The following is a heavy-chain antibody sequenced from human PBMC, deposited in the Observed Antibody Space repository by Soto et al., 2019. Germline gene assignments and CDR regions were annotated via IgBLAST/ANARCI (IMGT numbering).Heavy chain of an antibody. J-gene: IGHJ4*02. CDR3: ASLALGEPEYSGSYHGY. V-gene: IGHV1-69*01. D-gene: IGHD1-26*01. CDR1: GGTFSSYA. Sequence: QVQLVQSGAEVKKPGSSVKVSCKASGGTFSSYAISWVRQAPGQGLEWMGGIIPIFGTANYAQKFQGRVTITADESTSTAYMELSRLRSEDTAVYYCASLALGEPEYSGSYHGYWGQGTLVTVSS. CDR2: IIPIFGTA.